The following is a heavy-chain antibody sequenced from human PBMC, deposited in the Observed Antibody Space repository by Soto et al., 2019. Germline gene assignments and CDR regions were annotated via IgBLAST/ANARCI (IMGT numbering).Heavy chain of an antibody. CDR2: ISAYNGDT. D-gene: IGHD2-2*01. CDR3: ARDYCSSTSCFPLDV. Sequence: ASVKVSCKASGYTFTSFGISWVRQAPGQGLEWMGWISAYNGDTHYAQNFQGRVTMTTDTSTTTASMELRSLRSDDTAVYYCARDYCSSTSCFPLDVWGRGTTVTVSS. J-gene: IGHJ6*02. CDR1: GYTFTSFG. V-gene: IGHV1-18*04.